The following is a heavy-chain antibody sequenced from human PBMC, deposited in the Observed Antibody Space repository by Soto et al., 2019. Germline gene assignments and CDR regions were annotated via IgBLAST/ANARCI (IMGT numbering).Heavy chain of an antibody. CDR3: ARDQRYYYDSSGYYDGAFDI. Sequence: GGSLRLSCAASGFTVSSNYMSWVRQAPGKGLAWVSVIYSGGSTYYADSVKGRFTISRDNSKNTLYLQMNSLRAEDTAVYYCARDQRYYYDSSGYYDGAFDIWGQGTMVT. V-gene: IGHV3-53*01. J-gene: IGHJ3*02. D-gene: IGHD3-22*01. CDR1: GFTVSSNY. CDR2: IYSGGST.